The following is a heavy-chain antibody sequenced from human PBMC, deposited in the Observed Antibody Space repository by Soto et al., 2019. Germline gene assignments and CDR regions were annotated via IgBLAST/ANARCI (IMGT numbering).Heavy chain of an antibody. CDR1: SGSISVTNVF. Sequence: SETLSLTCTVSSGSISVTNVFWGWVRQPPGKGLEWIGNVDYSGTAYFSPSLATRVTFHVDTSRNQFSLTLYSVTAADTAVYYCARITGRHLDYWGQGILVTVSS. CDR3: ARITGRHLDY. CDR2: VDYSGTA. D-gene: IGHD1-20*01. J-gene: IGHJ4*02. V-gene: IGHV4-39*01.